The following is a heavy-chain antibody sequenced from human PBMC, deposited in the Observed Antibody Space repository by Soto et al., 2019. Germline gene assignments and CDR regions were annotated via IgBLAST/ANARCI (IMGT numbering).Heavy chain of an antibody. CDR1: GFTFSSFA. V-gene: IGHV3-23*01. J-gene: IGHJ4*02. CDR3: AKNYYFDN. Sequence: EVQLLESGGGSIQPGGSLRLSCVASGFTFSSFAMSWVRQAPGKGLEWVSSINRMDGSTYYADSVKGRLTISRDNSKNTLYLQIDSLRSEDTAVYYCAKNYYFDNWGQGTLVIVSS. CDR2: INRMDGST.